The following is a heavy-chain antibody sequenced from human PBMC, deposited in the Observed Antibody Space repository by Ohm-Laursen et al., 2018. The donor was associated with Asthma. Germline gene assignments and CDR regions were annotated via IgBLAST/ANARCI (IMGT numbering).Heavy chain of an antibody. CDR3: ARGHDYNLY. CDR1: GASFSTYY. V-gene: IGHV4-59*01. CDR2: IHRTGST. Sequence: GTLSLTCTLSGASFSTYYWGWIRQPPGKGLEWIGHIHRTGSTNYNPSLESRVTISIDTSTNQFSLKLSSVTAADTAVYYCARGHDYNLYWGQGTLVTVSS. J-gene: IGHJ4*02. D-gene: IGHD5-24*01.